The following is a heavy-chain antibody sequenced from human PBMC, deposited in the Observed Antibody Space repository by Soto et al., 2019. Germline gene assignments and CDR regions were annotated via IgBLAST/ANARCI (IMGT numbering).Heavy chain of an antibody. V-gene: IGHV3-30-3*01. CDR3: VRARYRYGSDACDI. D-gene: IGHD5-18*01. Sequence: QVQLVESGGGVVQPGRSLRLSCAASGFTFSSYAMHWVRQAPGKGLEWVAVISYDGSNKYYADSVKGRFTISRDNSKNTLYLQMNRLRAEDTAVYYCVRARYRYGSDACDIWGQGTIVTVSS. CDR2: ISYDGSNK. J-gene: IGHJ3*02. CDR1: GFTFSSYA.